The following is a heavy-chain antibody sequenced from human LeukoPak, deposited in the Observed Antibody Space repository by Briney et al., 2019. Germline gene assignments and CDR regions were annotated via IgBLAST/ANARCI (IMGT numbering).Heavy chain of an antibody. J-gene: IGHJ4*02. CDR3: ARLRGAMTTVTSNFDY. CDR2: IYYSGST. V-gene: IGHV4-31*03. D-gene: IGHD4-17*01. Sequence: PSETLSLTCTVSGGSISSGGYYWSWIRQHPGKGLEWIGYIYYSGSTYYNPSLKSRVTISVDTSKNQFSLKLSSVTAADTAVYYCARLRGAMTTVTSNFDYWGQGTLVTVSS. CDR1: GGSISSGGYY.